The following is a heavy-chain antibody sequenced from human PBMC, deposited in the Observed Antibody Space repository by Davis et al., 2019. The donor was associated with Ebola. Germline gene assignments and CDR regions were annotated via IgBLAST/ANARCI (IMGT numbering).Heavy chain of an antibody. Sequence: PSETLSLTCTVSGGSISSYYWSWIRQPPGKGLEWIGYIYYSGSTYYNPSLKSRVTISVDTSKNQFSLKLSSVTAADTAVYYCARGCSSTSCQGVDYWGQGTLVTVSS. CDR1: GGSISSYY. CDR2: IYYSGST. J-gene: IGHJ4*02. D-gene: IGHD2-2*01. CDR3: ARGCSSTSCQGVDY. V-gene: IGHV4-59*08.